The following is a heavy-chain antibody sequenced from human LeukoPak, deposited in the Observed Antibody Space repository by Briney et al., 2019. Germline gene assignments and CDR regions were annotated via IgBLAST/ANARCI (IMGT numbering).Heavy chain of an antibody. CDR3: ARSIAARPYYFDY. CDR1: GGSISSYY. J-gene: IGHJ4*02. D-gene: IGHD6-6*01. CDR2: IYYSGST. V-gene: IGHV4-59*08. Sequence: PSETLSLTCTVSGGSISSYYWSWIRQPPGKGLEWIGYIYYSGSTNYNPSLKSRVTMSVDTSKNQFSLKLSSVTAADTAVYYCARSIAARPYYFDYWGQGTLVTVSS.